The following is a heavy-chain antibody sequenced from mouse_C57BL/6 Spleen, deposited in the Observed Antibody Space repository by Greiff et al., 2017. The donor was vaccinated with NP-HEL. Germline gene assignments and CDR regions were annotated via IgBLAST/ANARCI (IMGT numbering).Heavy chain of an antibody. CDR3: TRDQYDSQYYYAMDY. CDR1: GFTFSSYA. D-gene: IGHD2-4*01. J-gene: IGHJ4*01. V-gene: IGHV5-9-1*02. CDR2: ISSGGDYI. Sequence: DVQLVESGEGLVKPGGSLKLSCAASGFTFSSYAMSWVRQTPEKRLEWVAYISSGGDYIYYADTVKGRFTISRDNARNTLYLQMSSLKSEDTAMYYCTRDQYDSQYYYAMDYWGQGTSVTVSS.